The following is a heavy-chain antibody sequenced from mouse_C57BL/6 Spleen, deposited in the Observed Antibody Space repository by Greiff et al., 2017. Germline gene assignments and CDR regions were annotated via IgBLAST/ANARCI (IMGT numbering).Heavy chain of an antibody. CDR1: GYAFSSYW. V-gene: IGHV1-80*01. CDR3: ARWGWEGNYFDY. CDR2: IYPGDGDT. J-gene: IGHJ2*01. Sequence: VQLQQSGAELVKPGASVKISCKASGYAFSSYWMNWVKQRPGKGLEWIGQIYPGDGDTTSNGKFKGKATLTADKSSSTAYMQLSSLTSEDSAVYFCARWGWEGNYFDYWGQGTTLTVSS. D-gene: IGHD3-3*01.